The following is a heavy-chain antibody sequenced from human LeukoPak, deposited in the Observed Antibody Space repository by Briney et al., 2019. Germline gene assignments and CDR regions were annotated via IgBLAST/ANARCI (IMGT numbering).Heavy chain of an antibody. Sequence: GGSLRLSCAASGFTFSTYAMSWVRQAPGKGLEWVSALSNSGGSGGTTYFADSVKGRFTISRDNSKSTLFLQMNSLRAEDTAIYYCAKDRVSPGFNLFDPWGQGTLVTVSS. CDR3: AKDRVSPGFNLFDP. V-gene: IGHV3-23*01. CDR1: GFTFSTYA. J-gene: IGHJ5*02. D-gene: IGHD2/OR15-2a*01. CDR2: LSNSGGSGGTT.